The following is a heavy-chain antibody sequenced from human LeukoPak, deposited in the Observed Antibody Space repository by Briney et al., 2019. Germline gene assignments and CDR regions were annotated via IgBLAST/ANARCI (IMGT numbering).Heavy chain of an antibody. CDR1: GFTFDDYG. D-gene: IGHD6-6*01. V-gene: IGHV3-21*01. J-gene: IGHJ4*02. CDR3: ARGDSSAGLDY. Sequence: PGGSLRLSCAASGFTFDDYGMSWVRQAPGKGLEWVSSISSSSSYIYYADSVKGRFTTSRDNAKNSLYLQMNSLRAEDTAVYYCARGDSSAGLDYWGQGTLVTVSS. CDR2: ISSSSSYI.